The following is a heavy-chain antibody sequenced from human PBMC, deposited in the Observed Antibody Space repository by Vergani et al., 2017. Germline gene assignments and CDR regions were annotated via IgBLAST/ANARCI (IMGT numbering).Heavy chain of an antibody. V-gene: IGHV4-4*08. Sequence: QAQLQESGPGLVKPSETLSLTCHVFGVSVTDYNCNWIRQAPGKGLEWIGSLSTTGGATHASHNPSLKSRVSISVDTSKSQFSLKLSSVTAADTAVYYCARDLYCGSTSCYVRVRGPRPNWFDPWGQGTLVTVSS. J-gene: IGHJ5*02. D-gene: IGHD2-2*01. CDR3: ARDLYCGSTSCYVRVRGPRPNWFDP. CDR2: LSTTGGA. CDR1: GVSVTDYN.